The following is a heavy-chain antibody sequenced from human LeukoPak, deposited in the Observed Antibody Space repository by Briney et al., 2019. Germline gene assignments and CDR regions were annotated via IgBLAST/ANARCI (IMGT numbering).Heavy chain of an antibody. Sequence: SETLSLTCTVSGGSISSYYWNWIRQPPGKGLEWIGYIYYTGSTNYNPSLKSRVTISVDTSKNQFSLKLSSVTAADTAVYYCARVRDGYSPLYYYYYYMDVWGKGTTVTVSS. CDR1: GGSISSYY. V-gene: IGHV4-59*01. CDR3: ARVRDGYSPLYYYYYYMDV. CDR2: IYYTGST. D-gene: IGHD3-22*01. J-gene: IGHJ6*03.